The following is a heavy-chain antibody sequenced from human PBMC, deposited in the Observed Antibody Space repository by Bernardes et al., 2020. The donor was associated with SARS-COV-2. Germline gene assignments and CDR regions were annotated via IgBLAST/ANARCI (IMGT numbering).Heavy chain of an antibody. CDR2: ISYDGSNK. D-gene: IGHD2-2*01. CDR1: GFTFSSYG. J-gene: IGHJ4*02. CDR3: AKYGSTYQSPFDY. V-gene: IGHV3-30*18. Sequence: GSLRLSCAASGFTFSSYGMHWVRQAPGKGLEWVAVISYDGSNKYYADSVKGRFTISRDNSKNTLYLQMNSLRAEDTAVYYCAKYGSTYQSPFDYWGQGTLVTVSS.